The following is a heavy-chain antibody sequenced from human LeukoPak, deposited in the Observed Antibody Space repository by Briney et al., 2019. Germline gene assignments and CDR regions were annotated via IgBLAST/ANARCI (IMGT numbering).Heavy chain of an antibody. CDR3: ATPGSGWDVDYFDT. V-gene: IGHV3-7*01. J-gene: IGHJ4*02. Sequence: GGSLRLSCAASGFNFNIYWMSWVRQAPGKGLKWVANINLPGTEHNYVDSVKGRFTISRDNAKDSLYLQMSNLRAEDTAVYYCATPGSGWDVDYFDTWGQGTLVTVSS. CDR2: INLPGTEH. D-gene: IGHD6-19*01. CDR1: GFNFNIYW.